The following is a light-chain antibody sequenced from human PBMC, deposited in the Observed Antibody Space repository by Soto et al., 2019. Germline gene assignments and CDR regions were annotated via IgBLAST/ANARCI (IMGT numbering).Light chain of an antibody. V-gene: IGLV2-8*01. CDR3: SSYAGSNNFWV. CDR2: EVN. Sequence: QSVLTQPPSASGSPGQSVTISCTGTSSDVGGYNYVSWYQQHPGKVPKLMIYEVNKRPSGVPDRFSGSKSGNTASLTVSGLQAEDEADYYCSSYAGSNNFWVFGGGTKLTVL. J-gene: IGLJ3*02. CDR1: SSDVGGYNY.